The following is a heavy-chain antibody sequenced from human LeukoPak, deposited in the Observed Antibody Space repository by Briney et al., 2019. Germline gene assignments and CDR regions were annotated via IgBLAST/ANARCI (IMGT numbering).Heavy chain of an antibody. CDR1: GGSISSSSYY. CDR2: IYYSGST. Sequence: PSETLSLTCTVSGGSISSSSYYWGWIRQPPGKGLEWIGSIYYSGSTYYNPSLKSRVTISVDTSKNQFSLKLSSVTAADTAVYYCARQNWYSSSLADYWGQGTLVTVSS. J-gene: IGHJ4*02. CDR3: ARQNWYSSSLADY. V-gene: IGHV4-39*01. D-gene: IGHD6-6*01.